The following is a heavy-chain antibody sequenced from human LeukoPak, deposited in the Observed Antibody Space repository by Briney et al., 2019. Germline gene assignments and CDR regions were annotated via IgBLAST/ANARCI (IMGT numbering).Heavy chain of an antibody. Sequence: SETLSLTCAVYGGSFSGYYWSWIRQPPGKGLEWIGEINHSGSTNYNPSLKSRVTISVDTSKNQFSLKLSSVTAADTAVYYCAKEVYSYGFTPFDYWGQGTLVTVSS. CDR1: GGSFSGYY. CDR2: INHSGST. D-gene: IGHD5-18*01. J-gene: IGHJ4*02. CDR3: AKEVYSYGFTPFDY. V-gene: IGHV4-34*01.